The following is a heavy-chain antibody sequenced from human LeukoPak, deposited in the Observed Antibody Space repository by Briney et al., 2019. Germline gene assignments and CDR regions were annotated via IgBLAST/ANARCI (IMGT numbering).Heavy chain of an antibody. CDR2: IHTSGST. Sequence: SETLSLTCTVSAGSISDYYWSWIRQPAGTGLEWIGRIHTSGSTYYHPSLKSRVTISVDTSKYQFSLKLSSVTAADTAVYYCARYYYDSSGYHYFDYWGQGTLVTVSS. J-gene: IGHJ4*02. CDR3: ARYYYDSSGYHYFDY. D-gene: IGHD3-22*01. CDR1: AGSISDYY. V-gene: IGHV4-4*07.